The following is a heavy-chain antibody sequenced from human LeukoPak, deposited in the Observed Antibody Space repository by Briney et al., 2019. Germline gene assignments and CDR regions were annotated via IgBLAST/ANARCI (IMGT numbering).Heavy chain of an antibody. Sequence: PSETLSLTCTLSGGSISSSSYHWGWIRQPPGKGLEWNGSIYYSGSTYYNPSLKSRVTISVDTSKNQFSLNLSSVTAADTAVYYCARSQVVVAATPFDPWGQGTLVTVSS. D-gene: IGHD2-15*01. V-gene: IGHV4-39*01. CDR2: IYYSGST. J-gene: IGHJ5*02. CDR1: GGSISSSSYH. CDR3: ARSQVVVAATPFDP.